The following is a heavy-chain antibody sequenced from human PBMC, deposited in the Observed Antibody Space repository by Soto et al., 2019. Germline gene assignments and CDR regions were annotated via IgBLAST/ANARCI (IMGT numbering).Heavy chain of an antibody. CDR2: FDPEDGET. J-gene: IGHJ4*02. CDR1: GYTLTELS. V-gene: IGHV1-24*01. D-gene: IGHD1-26*01. Sequence: ASVKVSCKDSGYTLTELSMHWVRQAPGKGLEWMGGFDPEDGETIYAQKFQGRVTMTEDTSTDTAYMELSSLRSEDTAVYYCATLGGELRFFDYWGQGTLVTVSS. CDR3: ATLGGELRFFDY.